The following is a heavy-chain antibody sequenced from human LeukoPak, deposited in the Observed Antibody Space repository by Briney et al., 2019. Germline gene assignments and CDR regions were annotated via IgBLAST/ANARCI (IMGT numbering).Heavy chain of an antibody. V-gene: IGHV3-23*01. D-gene: IGHD3-10*01. CDR3: ARGRGSMAYYYYMDV. CDR2: ISGSGGST. CDR1: GFTFSSYA. J-gene: IGHJ6*03. Sequence: PGGSLRLSCAASGFTFSSYATSWVRQAPGKGLEWVSAISGSGGSTYYADSVKGRFTISRDNSKNTLYLQMNSLRAEDTAVYYCARGRGSMAYYYYMDVWGKGTTVTVSS.